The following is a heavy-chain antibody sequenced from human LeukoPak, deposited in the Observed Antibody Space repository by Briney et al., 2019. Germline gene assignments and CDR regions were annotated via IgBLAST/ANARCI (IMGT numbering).Heavy chain of an antibody. CDR3: ARKEREGYYDSSGYPQSDY. CDR2: ISSSSSTI. V-gene: IGHV3-48*04. Sequence: GGSLRLSCAASGFTFSSYSMNWVRQAPGKGLEWVSYISSSSSTIYYADSVKGRFTISRDNAKNSLYLQMNSLRAEDTAVYYCARKEREGYYDSSGYPQSDYWGQGTLVTVSS. CDR1: GFTFSSYS. D-gene: IGHD3-22*01. J-gene: IGHJ4*02.